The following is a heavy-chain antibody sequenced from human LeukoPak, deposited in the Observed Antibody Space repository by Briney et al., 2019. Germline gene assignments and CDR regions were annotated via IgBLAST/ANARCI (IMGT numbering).Heavy chain of an antibody. CDR1: GDSISGYY. CDR3: ARDRLATTAYDALDI. CDR2: ISHSGST. D-gene: IGHD4-17*01. J-gene: IGHJ3*02. V-gene: IGHV4-59*01. Sequence: SETLSLTCTVSGDSISGYYWSWIRRPPGKGLEWIGCISHSGSTIYNPSLKSQVAMSLDTSKNQFSLRLSSVTATDTAVYYCARDRLATTAYDALDIWGQGTMVAVSS.